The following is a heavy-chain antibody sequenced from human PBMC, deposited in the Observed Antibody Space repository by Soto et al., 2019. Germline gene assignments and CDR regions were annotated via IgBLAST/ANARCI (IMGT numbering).Heavy chain of an antibody. J-gene: IGHJ5*02. D-gene: IGHD3-3*01. CDR3: ARDLTWSGPHLGNWFDP. Sequence: SVKVSCKASGGTFSSYAISWVRQAPGQGLEWMGGIIPIFGTASYAQKFQGRVTITADESTSTAYMELSSLRSEDTAVYYCARDLTWSGPHLGNWFDPWGQGTRVTV. V-gene: IGHV1-69*13. CDR2: IIPIFGTA. CDR1: GGTFSSYA.